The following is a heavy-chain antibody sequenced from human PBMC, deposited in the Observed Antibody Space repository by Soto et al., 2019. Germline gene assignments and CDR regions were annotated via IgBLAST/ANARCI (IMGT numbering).Heavy chain of an antibody. V-gene: IGHV1-2*04. CDR1: GYTFTGYY. J-gene: IGHJ3*02. Sequence: GASVKVSCKASGYTFTGYYMHWVRQAPGQGLEWMGWINPNSGGTNYAQKFQGWVTMTRDTSISTAYMELSRLRSDDTAVYYCASSYGDYANDAFAIWGQGTMVTVSS. CDR2: INPNSGGT. D-gene: IGHD4-17*01. CDR3: ASSYGDYANDAFAI.